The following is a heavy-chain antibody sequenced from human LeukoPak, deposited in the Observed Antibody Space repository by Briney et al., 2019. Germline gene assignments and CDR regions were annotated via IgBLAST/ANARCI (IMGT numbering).Heavy chain of an antibody. CDR3: ARGPSITMIVVDYGSDY. CDR2: ISAYNGNT. CDR1: GYTFTSYG. D-gene: IGHD3-22*01. Sequence: GASVKVSCKASGYTFTSYGISWVRQAPGQGLEWMGWISAYNGNTNYAQKLQGRVTMTTDTSTSTAYMELRSLGSDDTAVYYCARGPSITMIVVDYGSDYWGQGTLVTVSS. V-gene: IGHV1-18*01. J-gene: IGHJ4*02.